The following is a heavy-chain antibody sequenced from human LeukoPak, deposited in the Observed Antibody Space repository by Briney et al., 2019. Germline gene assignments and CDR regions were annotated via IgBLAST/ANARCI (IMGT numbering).Heavy chain of an antibody. CDR2: INHSGST. J-gene: IGHJ4*02. V-gene: IGHV4-34*01. D-gene: IGHD2-15*01. CDR1: GGSFSGYY. CDR3: AREPRKAATISFDY. Sequence: PSETLSLTCAVYGGSFSGYYWSWIRQPPGKGLEWIGEINHSGSTNYNPSLKSRVTISVDTSKNQFSLKLSSVTAADTAVYYCAREPRKAATISFDYWGQGTLVTVSS.